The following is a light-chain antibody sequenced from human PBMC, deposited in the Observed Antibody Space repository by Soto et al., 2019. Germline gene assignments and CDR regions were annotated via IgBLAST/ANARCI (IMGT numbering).Light chain of an antibody. CDR3: SWLIYKQQHFHWV. Sequence: QSALTQPASVSGSPGQSITISCTGTSSDVGGYNSVSWYQQHPGKAPKLMIYEVSNRPSGVSNRFSGSKSGNTASLTLSGLQAEDEADYYCSWLIYKQQHFHWVFGGGTQLTVL. CDR1: SSDVGGYNS. J-gene: IGLJ3*02. V-gene: IGLV2-14*01. CDR2: EVS.